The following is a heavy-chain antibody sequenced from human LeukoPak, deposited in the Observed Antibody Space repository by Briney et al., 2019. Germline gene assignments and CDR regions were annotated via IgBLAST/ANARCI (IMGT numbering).Heavy chain of an antibody. CDR1: GDSVSSNSAA. D-gene: IGHD2-2*01. V-gene: IGHV6-1*01. CDR2: TYYRSKWYN. CDR3: ARTPVVPAATLYYYYYYGMDV. Sequence: SQTLSLTCAISGDSVSSNSAAWNWIRQSPSRGLEWLGRTYYRSKWYNDYAVSVKSRITINPDTSKNQFSLQLNSVTPEDTAVYYCARTPVVPAATLYYYYYYGMDVWGQGTTVTVSS. J-gene: IGHJ6*02.